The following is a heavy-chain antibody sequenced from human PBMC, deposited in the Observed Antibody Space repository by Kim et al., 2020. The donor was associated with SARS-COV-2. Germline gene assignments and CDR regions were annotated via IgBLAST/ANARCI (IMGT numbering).Heavy chain of an antibody. Sequence: ASVKVSCKASGYTFTSYGISWIRQAPGQGLEWMGWISGKNGNTNYAQKFQDRVSMATDTSTRTAYMEVMSLRSDDTAVYFCARDRTDTIFALGQFAYWGQGTLVTVSS. CDR2: ISGKNGNT. CDR1: GYTFTSYG. J-gene: IGHJ4*02. CDR3: ARDRTDTIFALGQFAY. D-gene: IGHD3-3*01. V-gene: IGHV1-18*04.